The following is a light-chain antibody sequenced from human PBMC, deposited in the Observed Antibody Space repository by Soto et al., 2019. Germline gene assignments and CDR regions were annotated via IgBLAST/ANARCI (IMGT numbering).Light chain of an antibody. CDR3: QQYGNSPRYS. CDR1: QSVDSRY. CDR2: AVS. V-gene: IGKV3-20*01. Sequence: EIVLTQSPGTLSLSPGERATLSCRASQSVDSRYLAWYQQKPGQAPRLLIYAVSSRATGIPDRFSGSGSGPDFTLTISRLEPEDFAEYYCQQYGNSPRYSFGQGTKLELK. J-gene: IGKJ2*03.